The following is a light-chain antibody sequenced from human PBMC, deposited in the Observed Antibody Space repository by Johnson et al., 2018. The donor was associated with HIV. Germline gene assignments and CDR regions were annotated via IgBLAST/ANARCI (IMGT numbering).Light chain of an antibody. J-gene: IGLJ1*01. CDR2: DNN. Sequence: QSVLTQPPSVSAATGQKVTISCSGSSSNIGNNYVSWYQQLPGTAPKLLIYDNNKRPSGIPDRFSGSKSGTSATLGITGLQTGDEADYYCGTWDSSLSAPRYVFGTGTKVTVL. CDR1: SSNIGNNY. CDR3: GTWDSSLSAPRYV. V-gene: IGLV1-51*01.